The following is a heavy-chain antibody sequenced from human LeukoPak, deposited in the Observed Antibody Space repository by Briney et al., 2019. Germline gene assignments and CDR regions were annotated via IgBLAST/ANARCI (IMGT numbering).Heavy chain of an antibody. J-gene: IGHJ4*02. CDR1: RFTFSSYS. D-gene: IGHD6-13*01. CDR2: ISSSGNYI. V-gene: IGHV3-21*01. Sequence: GGSLRLSCAASRFTFSSYSMNWVRQAPGKGLEWVSSISSSGNYIYYADSVKGRFTISRDNAKDSLYLQMNSLRAEDTAVYYCARDSIQQQLVLEDRGYPYYFEHWGQGTLVTVSS. CDR3: ARDSIQQQLVLEDRGYPYYFEH.